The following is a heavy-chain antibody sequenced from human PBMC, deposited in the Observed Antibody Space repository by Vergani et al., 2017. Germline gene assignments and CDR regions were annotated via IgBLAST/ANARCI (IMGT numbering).Heavy chain of an antibody. V-gene: IGHV4-34*01. J-gene: IGHJ4*02. Sequence: QVQLQQWGAGLLKPSETLSLTCAVYGGSFSGYYWSWIRQPPGKGLEWIGEINHSGSTNYNPSLKSRVTISVDTSKNQFSLKLSSVTAADTAVYYCARAEGSTYDYWGQGTLVTVSS. CDR1: GGSFSGYY. CDR2: INHSGST. CDR3: ARAEGSTYDY.